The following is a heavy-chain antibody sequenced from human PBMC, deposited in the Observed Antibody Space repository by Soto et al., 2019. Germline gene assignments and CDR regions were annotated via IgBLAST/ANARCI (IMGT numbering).Heavy chain of an antibody. J-gene: IGHJ5*02. Sequence: QVQLEQSGPELKKPGSSVKVSCKPSGVTFDSFTFSWVRQAPGQGLEWMGGFVPMFGSASVAQRFQGRVMITADASTGTGYMELSDLRSDDSAIYYCAREDDTTGHYSWFDPWGPGTLVTVSS. CDR3: AREDDTTGHYSWFDP. CDR2: FVPMFGSA. D-gene: IGHD3-9*01. V-gene: IGHV1-69*01. CDR1: GVTFDSFT.